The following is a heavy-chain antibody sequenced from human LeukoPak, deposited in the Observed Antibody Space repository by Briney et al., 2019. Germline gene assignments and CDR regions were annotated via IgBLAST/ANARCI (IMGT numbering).Heavy chain of an antibody. CDR3: AKGRIAAAGTGGYFDY. Sequence: GGSLRLSCAASGFTFSSYAMSWVRQAPGKGLEWVSAISGSGGSTYYADSVKGRFTISRDNSKNTLYLQMNSLRAEDTAVYYCAKGRIAAAGTGGYFDYWGQGTLVTVSS. CDR1: GFTFSSYA. D-gene: IGHD6-13*01. J-gene: IGHJ4*02. V-gene: IGHV3-23*01. CDR2: ISGSGGST.